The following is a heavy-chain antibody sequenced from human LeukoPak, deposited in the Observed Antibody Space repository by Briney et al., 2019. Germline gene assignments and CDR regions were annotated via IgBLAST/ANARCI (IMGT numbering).Heavy chain of an antibody. V-gene: IGHV4-59*08. CDR1: GGSISSYY. J-gene: IGHJ3*02. CDR2: IYYSGST. CDR3: ARAIVGHDAFDI. Sequence: SETLSLTCTVSGGSISSYYWSWIRQPPGKGPEWIGYIYYSGSTNYNPSLKSRVTISVDTSKNQFSLKLSSVTAADTAVYYCARAIVGHDAFDIWGQGTMVTVSS. D-gene: IGHD1-26*01.